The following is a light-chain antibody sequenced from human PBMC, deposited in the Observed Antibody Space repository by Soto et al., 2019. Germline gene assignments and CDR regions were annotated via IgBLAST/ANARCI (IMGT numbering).Light chain of an antibody. CDR3: TSYAGGNNV. CDR1: SSDVGGYNY. V-gene: IGLV2-8*01. J-gene: IGLJ1*01. Sequence: QSALTQPPSASGSPGQSVTISCTGTSSDVGGYNYVSWYQQYHGKVPKLMFYVVNKRPSGVPDRFSGSKSGNTASLTGSGLQAEEEADYYCTSYAGGNNVFGTGTKLTVL. CDR2: VVN.